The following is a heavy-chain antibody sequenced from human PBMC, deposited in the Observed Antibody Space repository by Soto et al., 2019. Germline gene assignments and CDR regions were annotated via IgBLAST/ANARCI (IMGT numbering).Heavy chain of an antibody. CDR1: GGTFSSYA. V-gene: IGHV1-69*13. CDR2: IIPIFGTA. Sequence: ASVKVSCKASGGTFSSYAISWVRQAPGQGLEWMGGIIPIFGTANYAQKFQGRVTITADESTSTAYMELSSLRSEDTAVYYCARVGSGSYYRELRGFDPWGQGTLVTVSS. CDR3: ARVGSGSYYRELRGFDP. D-gene: IGHD3-10*01. J-gene: IGHJ5*02.